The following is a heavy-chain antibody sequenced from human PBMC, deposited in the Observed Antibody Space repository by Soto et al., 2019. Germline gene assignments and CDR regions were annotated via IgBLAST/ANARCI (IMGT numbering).Heavy chain of an antibody. Sequence: SQTLSLTCAISGDSVSSNSAAWNWIRQSPSRGLEWLGRTYYRSKWYNDYAVSVKSRITINPDTSKNQFSLQLNSVTPEDTAVYYCARDQDDSSGYYYYYYGMDVWGQGTTVTVSS. J-gene: IGHJ6*02. CDR2: TYYRSKWYN. CDR1: GDSVSSNSAA. V-gene: IGHV6-1*01. CDR3: ARDQDDSSGYYYYYYGMDV. D-gene: IGHD3-22*01.